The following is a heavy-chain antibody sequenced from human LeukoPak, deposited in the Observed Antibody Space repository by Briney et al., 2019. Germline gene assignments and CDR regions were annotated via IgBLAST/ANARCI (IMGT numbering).Heavy chain of an antibody. J-gene: IGHJ4*02. D-gene: IGHD3-22*01. CDR1: GYTFTSYD. CDR3: ARGSFSPHPILDSSGYYYV. CDR2: MNPNSGNT. Sequence: ASVKVSCKASGYTFTSYDINWVRQATGQGLEWMGWMNPNSGNTGYAQKFQGRVTMTRNTSISTAYMELSSLRSEDTAVYYCARGSFSPHPILDSSGYYYVWGQGTLVTVSS. V-gene: IGHV1-8*01.